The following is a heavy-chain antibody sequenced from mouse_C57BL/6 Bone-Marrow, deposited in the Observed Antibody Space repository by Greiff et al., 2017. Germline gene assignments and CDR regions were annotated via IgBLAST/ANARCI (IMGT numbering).Heavy chain of an antibody. V-gene: IGHV1-81*01. D-gene: IGHD3-3*01. J-gene: IGHJ2*01. Sequence: QVQLKESGAELARPGASVKLSCKASGYTFTSYGISWVKQRTGQGLEWIGEIYPRSGNTYYNEKFKGKATLTADKSSSTAYMELRSLTSEDSAVYFCARSELFFFDYRGQGTTLTVSS. CDR2: IYPRSGNT. CDR1: GYTFTSYG. CDR3: ARSELFFFDY.